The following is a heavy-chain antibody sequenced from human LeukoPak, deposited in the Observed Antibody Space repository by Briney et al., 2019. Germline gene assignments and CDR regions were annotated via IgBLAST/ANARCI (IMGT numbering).Heavy chain of an antibody. V-gene: IGHV3-21*01. CDR1: GFTFSSYS. CDR3: ARGGITMVRGPPYYMDV. J-gene: IGHJ6*03. CDR2: ISSSSSYI. D-gene: IGHD3-10*01. Sequence: GGSLRLSCAASGFTFSSYSMTWVRQAPGKGLEWVSSISSSSSYIYYADSVKGRFTISRDNAKNSLYLQMNSLRAEDTAVYYCARGGITMVRGPPYYMDVWGKGTTVTVSS.